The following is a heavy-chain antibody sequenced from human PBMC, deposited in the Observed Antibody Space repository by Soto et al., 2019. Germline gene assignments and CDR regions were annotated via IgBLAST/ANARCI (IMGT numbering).Heavy chain of an antibody. J-gene: IGHJ5*02. CDR2: MNPNSGNT. Sequence: ASVKVSCKASGYTFTSYDINWVRQATGQGLEWMGWMNPNSGNTGYAQKFQGRVTMTRNTSISTAYMELSSLRSEDTAVYYCAREIAAAGSWLFDPWGQGTLVTVSS. CDR3: AREIAAAGSWLFDP. V-gene: IGHV1-8*01. D-gene: IGHD6-13*01. CDR1: GYTFTSYD.